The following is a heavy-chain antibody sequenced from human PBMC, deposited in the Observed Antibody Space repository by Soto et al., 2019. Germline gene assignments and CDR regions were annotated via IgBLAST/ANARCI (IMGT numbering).Heavy chain of an antibody. CDR2: ISSSSSYI. D-gene: IGHD5-18*01. J-gene: IGHJ3*02. CDR1: GFTFSSYS. CDR3: ATVVTAMVTADSDAFDI. Sequence: EVQLVESGGGLVKPGGSLRLSCAASGFTFSSYSMNWVRQAPGKGLEWVSSISSSSSYIYYADSVKGRFTISRDNAKNSLYLQMNSLRAEDTAVYYCATVVTAMVTADSDAFDIWGQGTMVTVSS. V-gene: IGHV3-21*01.